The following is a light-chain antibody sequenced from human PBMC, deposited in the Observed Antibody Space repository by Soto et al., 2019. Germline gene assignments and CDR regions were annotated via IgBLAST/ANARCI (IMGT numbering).Light chain of an antibody. CDR2: DAS. V-gene: IGKV3-11*01. J-gene: IGKJ2*01. CDR1: QSVGSY. Sequence: EIVLTQSPATLSLSPGERAILSCRASQSVGSYLAWYQQKPGQAPRLFIYDASNRATGIPPRFSGSGSGTEFTLTISSLEPEVFAVYYCQQHSNWPPRHTFGQGTKLEIK. CDR3: QQHSNWPPRHT.